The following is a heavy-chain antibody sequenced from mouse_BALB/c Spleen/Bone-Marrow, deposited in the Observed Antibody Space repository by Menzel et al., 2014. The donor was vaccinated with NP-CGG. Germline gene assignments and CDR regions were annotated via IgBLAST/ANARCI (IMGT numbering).Heavy chain of an antibody. CDR3: ARLEGNYGSTFAY. J-gene: IGHJ3*01. CDR2: IHPSDTET. CDR1: GYSFTSYW. V-gene: IGHV1-74*01. Sequence: VQLQQSGAVLVRPGASVKLSCKASGYSFTSYWMNWVKQRPGHGLEWIGMIHPSDTETRLNQRFKGRATLTVDKSSSTAYMQLNSPTSEDSAVYYCARLEGNYGSTFAYWGQGTLVTVSA. D-gene: IGHD1-1*01.